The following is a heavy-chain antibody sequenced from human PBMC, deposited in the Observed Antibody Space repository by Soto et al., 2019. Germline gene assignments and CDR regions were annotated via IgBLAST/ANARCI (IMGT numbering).Heavy chain of an antibody. V-gene: IGHV1-69*01. J-gene: IGHJ6*02. CDR1: GGTFSSYA. CDR2: IIPILGTA. Sequence: QVQLVQSGAEVKKPGSSVKVSCKASGGTFSSYAISWVRQAPGQGLEWMGGIIPILGTANYAQKFQGRVTTTADESTSTAYMELSSLSSEDTAVYYCATASRAMGAKNYYYYGMDVGGQGTTVTVSS. CDR3: ATASRAMGAKNYYYYGMDV. D-gene: IGHD1-26*01.